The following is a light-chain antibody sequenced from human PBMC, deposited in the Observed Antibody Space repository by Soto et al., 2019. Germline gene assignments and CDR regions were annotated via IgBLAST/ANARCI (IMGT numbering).Light chain of an antibody. V-gene: IGLV2-11*01. J-gene: IGLJ1*01. Sequence: QSVLSQPRSVSGSPGQSVSISCTRTSSDVGGYNYVSWYQQHPGKAPKLMIYDVTKRPSGIPDRFSVSKSGNAASVTISGLQAEYEADYYCCSYACSSLYSFGTGTKVTV. CDR2: DVT. CDR3: CSYACSSLYS. CDR1: SSDVGGYNY.